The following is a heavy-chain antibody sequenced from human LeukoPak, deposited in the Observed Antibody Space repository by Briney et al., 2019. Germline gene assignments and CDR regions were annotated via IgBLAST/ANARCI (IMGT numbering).Heavy chain of an antibody. CDR2: IRYDGSNK. CDR1: GFTFGSYG. CDR3: VRDGRQRKTYYYASGGANAFDI. D-gene: IGHD3-10*01. Sequence: PGGSLRLSCAASGFTFGSYGMHWVRQAPGKGLEWVTFIRYDGSNKYYADSVKGRFTISRGNSKNTLDLQMNSLRAEDTAVYYCVRDGRQRKTYYYASGGANAFDIWGQGTMVTVSS. V-gene: IGHV3-30*02. J-gene: IGHJ3*02.